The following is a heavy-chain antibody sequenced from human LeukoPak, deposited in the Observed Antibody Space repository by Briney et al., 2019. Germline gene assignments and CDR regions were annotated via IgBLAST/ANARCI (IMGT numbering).Heavy chain of an antibody. V-gene: IGHV3-30*02. D-gene: IGHD5-18*01. CDR1: GFTFSSYG. Sequence: GGSLRLSCAASGFTFSSYGMHWVRQAPGKGLEWVAFIRYDGSNKYYADSVKGRFTISRDNSKNTLYLQMNSLRAEDTAVYYCAKDRLRGGYSYGFDYWGQGTLVTVSS. J-gene: IGHJ4*02. CDR3: AKDRLRGGYSYGFDY. CDR2: IRYDGSNK.